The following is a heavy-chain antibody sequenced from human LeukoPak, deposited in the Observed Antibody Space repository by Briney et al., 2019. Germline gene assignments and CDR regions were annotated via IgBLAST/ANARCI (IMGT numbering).Heavy chain of an antibody. D-gene: IGHD2-2*01. V-gene: IGHV3-21*01. CDR3: ARDTITDPPFDP. Sequence: GGSLRLSCAASGFTFSSYSMNWVRQAPGKGLEWVSSISSSSSYIYYADSVRGRFTISRDNAKNSPYLQMNSLRAEDTAVYYCARDTITDPPFDPWGQGTLVTVSS. CDR2: ISSSSSYI. J-gene: IGHJ5*02. CDR1: GFTFSSYS.